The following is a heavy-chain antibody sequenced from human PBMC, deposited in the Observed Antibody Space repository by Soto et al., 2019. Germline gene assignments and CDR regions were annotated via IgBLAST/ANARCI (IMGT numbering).Heavy chain of an antibody. Sequence: SETLSLTCTVSGGSISSSSYYWGWIRQPPGKGLEWIGSIYYSGSTYYNPSLKSRVTISVDTSKNQFSLKLSSVTATDTAVYYCARLFERYFDWLPPHFDYWGQGTLVTVSS. CDR1: GGSISSSSYY. V-gene: IGHV4-39*01. CDR2: IYYSGST. J-gene: IGHJ4*02. D-gene: IGHD3-9*01. CDR3: ARLFERYFDWLPPHFDY.